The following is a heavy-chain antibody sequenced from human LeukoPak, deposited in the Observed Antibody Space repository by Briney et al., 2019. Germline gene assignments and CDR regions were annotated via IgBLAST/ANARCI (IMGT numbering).Heavy chain of an antibody. CDR2: ISPYNGDT. V-gene: IGHV1-18*01. D-gene: IGHD3-22*01. Sequence: RASVKVSCKASGYTFTNYGITWVRQAPGQGLEWVGWISPYNGDTNFARKLQGRVTLTTDTSTSTAYMELRSLRSDDTAVYYCARGGNTDFYASSGSNGDYWGQGTLVTVSS. J-gene: IGHJ4*02. CDR3: ARGGNTDFYASSGSNGDY. CDR1: GYTFTNYG.